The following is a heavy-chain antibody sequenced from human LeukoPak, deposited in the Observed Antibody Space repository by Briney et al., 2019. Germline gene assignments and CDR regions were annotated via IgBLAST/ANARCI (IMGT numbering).Heavy chain of an antibody. D-gene: IGHD3-22*01. CDR2: ISSNGGST. V-gene: IGHV3-64*04. Sequence: GGSLRLSCSASGFTFSSYAMHWVRQAPGKGLEYVSAISSNGGSTYYADSVKGRFTISRDNSKNTLYLQMNSLRAEDTAVYYCAKDRINYYDSSGYSALWYWGQGTLVTVSS. J-gene: IGHJ4*02. CDR1: GFTFSSYA. CDR3: AKDRINYYDSSGYSALWY.